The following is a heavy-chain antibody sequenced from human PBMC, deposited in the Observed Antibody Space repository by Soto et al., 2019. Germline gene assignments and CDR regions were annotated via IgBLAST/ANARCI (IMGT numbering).Heavy chain of an antibody. CDR2: IKQDGSEK. CDR1: GFTFSSYG. V-gene: IGHV3-7*01. D-gene: IGHD3-3*01. CDR3: ARVGYDFWSGYGGYFDY. Sequence: PGGSLRLSCAASGFTFSSYGMHWVRQAPGKGLEWVANIKQDGSEKYYVDSVKGRFTISRDNAKNSLYLQMNSLRAEDTAVYYCARVGYDFWSGYGGYFDYWGQGTLVTVSS. J-gene: IGHJ4*02.